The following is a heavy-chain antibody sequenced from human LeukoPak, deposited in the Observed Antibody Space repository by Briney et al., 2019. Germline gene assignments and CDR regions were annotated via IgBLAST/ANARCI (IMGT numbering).Heavy chain of an antibody. CDR2: ISSSGSII. D-gene: IGHD2-2*01. Sequence: PRGSLRLSCAASGFTFSSYEMNWVRQAPGKGLEWVSYISSSGSIIYYADSVKGRFTISRDNAKNSLYLQMNSLRADDTAVYYCARSRKGYQLLSTNRDYYYMDVWGKGTTVTLSS. CDR1: GFTFSSYE. V-gene: IGHV3-48*03. J-gene: IGHJ6*03. CDR3: ARSRKGYQLLSTNRDYYYMDV.